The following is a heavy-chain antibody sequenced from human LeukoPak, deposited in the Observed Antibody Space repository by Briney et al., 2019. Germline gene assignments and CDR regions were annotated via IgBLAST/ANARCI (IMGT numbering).Heavy chain of an antibody. J-gene: IGHJ4*02. V-gene: IGHV1-2*02. CDR1: GYTFTANF. Sequence: ASVKVSCKTSGYTFTANFMHWVRQAPGQGLEWMGWINPNSGGTNYAQKFQGRVTMTRDTSISTAYMELSRLRSDDTAVYYCAREAPPYYDILTGYYNVRYFDYWGQGTLVTVSS. CDR3: AREAPPYYDILTGYYNVRYFDY. D-gene: IGHD3-9*01. CDR2: INPNSGGT.